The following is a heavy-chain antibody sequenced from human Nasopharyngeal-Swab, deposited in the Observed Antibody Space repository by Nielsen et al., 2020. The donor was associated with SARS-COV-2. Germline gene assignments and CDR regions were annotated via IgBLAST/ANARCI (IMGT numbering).Heavy chain of an antibody. D-gene: IGHD1-26*01. Sequence: SETLSLTCTVSGGSISSSNYYWGWIRQPPGKGLEWIGSIYYSGSTYYNPSLKSPVTISVDTSKNQFSLKLSSVAAADTAVYYCARQLVGATGYDYWGQGTLVTVSS. CDR2: IYYSGST. CDR3: ARQLVGATGYDY. CDR1: GGSISSSNYY. J-gene: IGHJ4*02. V-gene: IGHV4-39*01.